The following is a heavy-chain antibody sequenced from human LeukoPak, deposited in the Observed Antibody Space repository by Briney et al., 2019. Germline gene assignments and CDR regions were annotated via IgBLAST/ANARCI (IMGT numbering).Heavy chain of an antibody. J-gene: IGHJ6*02. CDR3: ASSMTYYYYGMDV. V-gene: IGHV4-34*01. CDR2: INHSGST. Sequence: SSETLSLTCAVYGGSFSGYYWSWIRQPPGKGLEWIGEINHSGSTSYNPSLKSRVTISVDTSKNQFSLKLSSVTAADTAVYYCASSMTYYYYGMDVWGQGTTVTVSS. CDR1: GGSFSGYY.